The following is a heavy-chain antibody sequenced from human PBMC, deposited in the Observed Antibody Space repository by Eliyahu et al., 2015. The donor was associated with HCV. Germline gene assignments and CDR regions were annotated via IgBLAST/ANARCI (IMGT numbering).Heavy chain of an antibody. D-gene: IGHD7-27*01. CDR1: GFTFGDYA. CDR3: TRDSRLGIQPYGMDV. V-gene: IGHV3-49*03. J-gene: IGHJ6*02. CDR2: IRSKAYGGTT. Sequence: EVQLVESGGGLVQPGRSLRLSCTASGFTFGDYAMSWFRQAPGKGLEWVGFIRSKAYGGTTEYAASVKGRFTISRDDSKSIAYLQMNSLKTEDTAVYYCTRDSRLGIQPYGMDVWGQGTTVTVSS.